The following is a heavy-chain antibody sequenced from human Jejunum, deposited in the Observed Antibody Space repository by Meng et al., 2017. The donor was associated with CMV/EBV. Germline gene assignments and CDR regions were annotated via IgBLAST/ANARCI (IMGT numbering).Heavy chain of an antibody. Sequence: SCAVSGFTFSNWTIVWVRQAPGKGLEWVGRTRNKANSYTTEYAASVKGRFTISRDDSKNSVYLQMNSLKIEDTAVYYCARGPSPPDWGQGTLVTVSS. V-gene: IGHV3-72*01. J-gene: IGHJ4*02. CDR1: GFTFSNWT. CDR3: ARGPSPPD. CDR2: TRNKANSYTT.